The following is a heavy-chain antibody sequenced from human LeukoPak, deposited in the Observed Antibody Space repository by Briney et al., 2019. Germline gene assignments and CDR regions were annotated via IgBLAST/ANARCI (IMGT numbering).Heavy chain of an antibody. CDR1: GGTFSSYT. D-gene: IGHD1-26*01. J-gene: IGHJ4*02. CDR2: IIPILGIA. CDR3: ARDGGSYLDYFDY. V-gene: IGHV1-69*04. Sequence: ASVKVSCKASGGTFSSYTISWVRQAPGQGLEWMGRIIPILGIANYAQKFQGRVTITADKSTSTAYMELSSLRSEDTAVYYCARDGGSYLDYFDYWGQGTLVTVYS.